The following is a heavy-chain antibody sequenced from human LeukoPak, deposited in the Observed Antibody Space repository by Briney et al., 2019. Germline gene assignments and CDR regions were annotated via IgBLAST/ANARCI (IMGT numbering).Heavy chain of an antibody. V-gene: IGHV3-21*01. J-gene: IGHJ4*02. CDR1: GFTFRSYS. D-gene: IGHD3-22*01. CDR3: AKVLSKGGGYYLTDY. Sequence: GGSLRLSCAASGFTFRSYSMNWVRQAPGKGLEWVSAIDPSSTYIYYADSVKGRFTISRDNSKNTLYLQMNSLRPEDTAVYYCAKVLSKGGGYYLTDYWGQGTLVTVSS. CDR2: IDPSSTYI.